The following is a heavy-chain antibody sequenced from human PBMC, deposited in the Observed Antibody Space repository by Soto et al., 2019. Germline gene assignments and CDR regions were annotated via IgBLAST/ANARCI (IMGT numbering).Heavy chain of an antibody. V-gene: IGHV3-23*01. CDR1: GFTFSSYA. CDR2: ISGSGGST. CDR3: AKDSPLELEAPRWPYYYGMDV. D-gene: IGHD1-1*01. J-gene: IGHJ6*02. Sequence: GGSLRLSCAASGFTFSSYAMSWVRQAPGKGLEWVSAISGSGGSTYYADSVKGRFTISRDNSKNTLYLQMNSLRAEDTAVYYCAKDSPLELEAPRWPYYYGMDVWGQGTTVTVS.